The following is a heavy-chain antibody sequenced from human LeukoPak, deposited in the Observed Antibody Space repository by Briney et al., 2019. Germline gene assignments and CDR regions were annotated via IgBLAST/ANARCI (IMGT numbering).Heavy chain of an antibody. CDR2: IYTSGST. V-gene: IGHV4-61*02. Sequence: SETLSLTCTVSGGSISSGSYYWSWIRQPAGKGLEWIGRIYTSGSTNYNPSLKSRVTISVDTSKNQFSLKLSSVTAADTAVYYCARDSREMATITGYYYMDVWGKGTTVTISS. J-gene: IGHJ6*03. CDR3: ARDSREMATITGYYYMDV. CDR1: GGSISSGSYY. D-gene: IGHD5-24*01.